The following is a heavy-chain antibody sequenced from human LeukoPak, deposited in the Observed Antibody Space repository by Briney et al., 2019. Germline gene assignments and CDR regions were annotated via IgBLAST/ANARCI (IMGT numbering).Heavy chain of an antibody. CDR2: IKQDGSEK. J-gene: IGHJ4*02. CDR3: ARVRAPVPAAISDFDY. CDR1: GFTFSSYW. Sequence: GGSLRLSCAASGFTFSSYWMSWVRQAPGKGLEWVANIKQDGSEKYYVDSVKGRFTISRDNAKNSLYLQMNSLRAEDTAVYYCARVRAPVPAAISDFDYWGQGTLVTVSS. D-gene: IGHD2-2*01. V-gene: IGHV3-7*01.